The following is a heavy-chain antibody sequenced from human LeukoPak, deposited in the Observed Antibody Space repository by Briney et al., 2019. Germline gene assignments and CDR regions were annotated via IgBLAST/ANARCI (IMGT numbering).Heavy chain of an antibody. D-gene: IGHD2-8*01. CDR1: GGSISSGGYS. J-gene: IGHJ5*02. V-gene: IGHV4-30-2*01. Sequence: SQTLSLTCAVSGGSISSGGYSWSWIRQPPGTGLEWIGYIYHSGSTYYNPTLKSRVTISVDRSKNQFSLKLSSVTAADTAVYYCARAPRYCTNGVCYTNWFDPWGQGTLVTVSS. CDR2: IYHSGST. CDR3: ARAPRYCTNGVCYTNWFDP.